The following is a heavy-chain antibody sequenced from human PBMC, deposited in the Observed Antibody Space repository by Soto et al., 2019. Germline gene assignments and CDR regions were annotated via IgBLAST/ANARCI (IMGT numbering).Heavy chain of an antibody. Sequence: QVTLKESGPVLVKPTETLTLTCTVSGFSLSNARMGVSWISQPPGKALEWLAHIFSNDEKSYSTSLKSKLTISKDTSKSQVVLTMTNMDPVDTATYYCARIHYDYIWGSAFDIWGQGTMVTVSS. D-gene: IGHD3-16*01. CDR2: IFSNDEK. V-gene: IGHV2-26*01. CDR1: GFSLSNARMG. CDR3: ARIHYDYIWGSAFDI. J-gene: IGHJ3*02.